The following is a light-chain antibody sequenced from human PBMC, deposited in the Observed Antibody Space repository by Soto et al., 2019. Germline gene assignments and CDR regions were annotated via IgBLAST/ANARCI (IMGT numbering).Light chain of an antibody. V-gene: IGLV2-8*01. CDR1: NGDVGGYNY. Sequence: QSVLTQPPSGSGVPGQSGTISCTGTNGDVGGYNYVSWYQQHPGKAPKLMIFEVSERPSGVPDRFSASKSGNTASLTVSGLQAEDEADYYCSSYAGSNNYVFGTGTKVTVL. CDR2: EVS. CDR3: SSYAGSNNYV. J-gene: IGLJ1*01.